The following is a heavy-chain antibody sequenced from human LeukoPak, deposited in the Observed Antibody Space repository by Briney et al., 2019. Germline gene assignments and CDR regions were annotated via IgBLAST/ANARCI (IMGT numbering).Heavy chain of an antibody. CDR1: GFTFSSYA. CDR2: ISYDGSNK. CDR3: ARGSGPSPPPDY. Sequence: GGSLRLSCAASGFTFSSYAMHWVRQAPGKGLEWVAVISYDGSNKYYADSVKGRFTISRDNSKNTLYLQMNSLRAEDTAAYYCARGSGPSPPPDYWGQGTLVTVSS. V-gene: IGHV3-30-3*01. D-gene: IGHD1-14*01. J-gene: IGHJ4*02.